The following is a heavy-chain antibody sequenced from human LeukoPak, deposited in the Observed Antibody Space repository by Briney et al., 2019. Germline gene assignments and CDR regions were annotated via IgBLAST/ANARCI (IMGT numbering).Heavy chain of an antibody. CDR2: IYSGGST. CDR1: GFTVSSNY. D-gene: IGHD5-18*01. CDR3: AREPTSMGSDY. V-gene: IGHV3-66*01. Sequence: GGSLRLSCAASGFTVSSNYMSWVRQAPGKGLEWVSVIYSGGSTYYADSVKGRFTISRDNSKNTLYLQMNSLRADDAAVYYCAREPTSMGSDYWGQGTLVTVSS. J-gene: IGHJ4*02.